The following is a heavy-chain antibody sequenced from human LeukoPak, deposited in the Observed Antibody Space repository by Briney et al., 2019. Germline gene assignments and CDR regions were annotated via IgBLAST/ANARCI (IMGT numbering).Heavy chain of an antibody. CDR2: INSDGSIT. J-gene: IGHJ6*03. Sequence: GGSLGLSCAASGFTFSSYWMHWVRQVPGKGLVWVSHINSDGSITTDADSVKGRFTISRDNAKNTLYLQMNSLRADDTAVYYCARSQGGNYYIDVWGKGTTVTVSS. V-gene: IGHV3-74*01. CDR1: GFTFSSYW. D-gene: IGHD1-1*01. CDR3: ARSQGGNYYIDV.